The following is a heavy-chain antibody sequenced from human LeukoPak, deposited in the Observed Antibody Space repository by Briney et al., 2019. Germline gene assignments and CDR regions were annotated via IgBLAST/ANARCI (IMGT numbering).Heavy chain of an antibody. J-gene: IGHJ5*02. CDR3: ARVRGWDIVVVPAAMDGWFDP. V-gene: IGHV1-18*01. CDR2: ISAYNGNT. D-gene: IGHD2-2*01. CDR1: GYTFTSYG. Sequence: GASVKVSCKASGYTFTSYGISWVRQAPGQGLEWMGWISAYNGNTNYAQKLQGRVTMTTDTSTSTAYMELRSLRSDDTAVYYCARVRGWDIVVVPAAMDGWFDPWGQGTLVTVCS.